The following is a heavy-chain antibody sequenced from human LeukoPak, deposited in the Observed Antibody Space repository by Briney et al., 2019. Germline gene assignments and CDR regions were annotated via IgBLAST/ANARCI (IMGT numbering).Heavy chain of an antibody. D-gene: IGHD1-14*01. J-gene: IGHJ4*02. Sequence: SQTLSLTCAISGDSVSSSTDAWDWIRQSPSRGLEWLGRTYYRSKWYNDYAVSAESRITINPDTSKNQFSLQLNSVTPVDTAVYYCARGANRVFDYWGQGTLVTVSS. CDR1: GDSVSSSTDA. CDR3: ARGANRVFDY. CDR2: TYYRSKWYN. V-gene: IGHV6-1*01.